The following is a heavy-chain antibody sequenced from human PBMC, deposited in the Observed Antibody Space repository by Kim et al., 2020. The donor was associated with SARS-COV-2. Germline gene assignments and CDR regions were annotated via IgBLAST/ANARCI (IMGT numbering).Heavy chain of an antibody. CDR2: ISYDGSNK. J-gene: IGHJ3*02. Sequence: GGSLRLSCAASGFTFSSYGMHWVRQAPGKGLEWVAVISYDGSNKYYADSVKGRFTISRDNSKNTLYLQMNSLRAEDTAVYYCAKGWLRHDAFDIWGQGT. V-gene: IGHV3-30*18. CDR1: GFTFSSYG. CDR3: AKGWLRHDAFDI. D-gene: IGHD5-12*01.